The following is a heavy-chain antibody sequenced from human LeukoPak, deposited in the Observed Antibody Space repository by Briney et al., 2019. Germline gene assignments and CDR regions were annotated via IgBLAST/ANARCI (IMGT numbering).Heavy chain of an antibody. V-gene: IGHV3-11*01. CDR1: GFTFSDYY. CDR2: ISSSGSTI. J-gene: IGHJ6*02. CDR3: AREQLVVVAATRGGMDV. Sequence: PGGSLRLSCAASGFTFSDYYMSWIRQAPGKGLEWVSYISSSGSTIYYADSVKGRFTISRDNAKNSLYLQMNSLRAEDTAVYYCAREQLVVVAATRGGMDVWGQGTTVTVSS. D-gene: IGHD2-15*01.